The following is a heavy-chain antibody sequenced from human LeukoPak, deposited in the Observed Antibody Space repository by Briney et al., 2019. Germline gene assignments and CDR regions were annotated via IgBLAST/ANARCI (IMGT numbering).Heavy chain of an antibody. CDR1: GGPFSGYY. CDR3: AREAIFGVVISGWFDP. Sequence: SETLSLTCAVYGGPFSGYYWSWIRQPPGKGLEWIGEINHSGSTNYNPSLKSRVTISVDTSKNQFSLKLSSVTAADTAVYYCAREAIFGVVISGWFDPWGQGTLVTVSS. CDR2: INHSGST. D-gene: IGHD3-3*01. J-gene: IGHJ5*02. V-gene: IGHV4-34*01.